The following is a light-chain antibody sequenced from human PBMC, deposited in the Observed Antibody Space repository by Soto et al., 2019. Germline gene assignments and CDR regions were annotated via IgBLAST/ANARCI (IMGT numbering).Light chain of an antibody. CDR2: DVS. CDR3: SSYTISTTLYV. Sequence: QSVLTQPASVSGSPGQSITISCTGTSSDVGGYNYVSWYQQHPGIAPKLMIYDVSNRPSGVSNRFSGSKSGNTASLTISGLQAEDEADYYCSSYTISTTLYVFGTGTKVTVL. V-gene: IGLV2-14*01. J-gene: IGLJ1*01. CDR1: SSDVGGYNY.